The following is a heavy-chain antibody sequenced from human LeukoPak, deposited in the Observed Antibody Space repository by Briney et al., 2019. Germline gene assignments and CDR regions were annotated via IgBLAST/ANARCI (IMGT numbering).Heavy chain of an antibody. CDR1: GYSISGGYY. CDR3: ASITAAGYFQH. D-gene: IGHD1-14*01. V-gene: IGHV4-38-2*02. CDR2: IYHSGST. J-gene: IGHJ1*01. Sequence: SETLSLTCTVSGYSISGGYYWGWIRQPPGKGLEWIGSIYHSGSTNYNPSLKSRVTISVDTSKNQFSLKLTSVSAADTAVYYCASITAAGYFQHWGQGTLVTVSS.